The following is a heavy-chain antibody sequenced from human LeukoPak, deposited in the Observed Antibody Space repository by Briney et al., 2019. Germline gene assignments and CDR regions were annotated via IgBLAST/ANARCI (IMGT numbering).Heavy chain of an antibody. J-gene: IGHJ5*02. V-gene: IGHV4-4*02. D-gene: IGHD4-11*01. CDR1: GGSISSSNW. Sequence: PSETLSLTCAVSGGSISSSNWWSWVRQPPGKGLEWIGEIYHSGSTNYNPSLKSRVTISVDKSKNQFSLKLSSVTAADTAVYYCARSTVTRSLAGWFDPWGQGTLVTVSS. CDR3: ARSTVTRSLAGWFDP. CDR2: IYHSGST.